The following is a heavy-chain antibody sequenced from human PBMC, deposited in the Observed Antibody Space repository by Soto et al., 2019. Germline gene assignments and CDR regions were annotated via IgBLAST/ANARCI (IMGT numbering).Heavy chain of an antibody. D-gene: IGHD1-1*01. CDR3: ARDLSTGTLDMDV. CDR1: GFTFSTYW. V-gene: IGHV3-74*01. CDR2: SNSDGSAT. Sequence: GGSLRLSCAASGFTFSTYWMHWVRQAPGKGLVWVSRSNSDGSATTYADSVMGRFTTSRDNAKNTLYLQMNSLRAEDTAVYYCARDLSTGTLDMDVWGKGTTVTVSS. J-gene: IGHJ6*03.